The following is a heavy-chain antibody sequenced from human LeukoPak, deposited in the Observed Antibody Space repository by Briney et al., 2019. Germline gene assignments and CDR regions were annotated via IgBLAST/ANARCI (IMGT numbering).Heavy chain of an antibody. CDR1: GYTFTGYY. V-gene: IGHV1-2*02. CDR2: INPNSGGT. D-gene: IGHD3-3*01. CDR3: ARNGVADNWFDP. J-gene: IGHJ5*02. Sequence: ASVKVSCKASGYTFTGYYMHWVRQAPGQGLEWMGWINPNSGGTNYAQRFQGRVTMTRDTSISTAYMELSRLRSDDTAVYYCARNGVADNWFDPWGQGTLVTVSS.